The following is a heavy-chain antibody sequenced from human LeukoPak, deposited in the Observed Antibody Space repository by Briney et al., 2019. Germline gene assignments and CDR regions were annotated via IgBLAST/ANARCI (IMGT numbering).Heavy chain of an antibody. V-gene: IGHV1-69*13. CDR3: ARLATGYTGGDFDY. CDR1: GGTFSSYA. D-gene: IGHD5-18*01. CDR2: IIPIFGTA. J-gene: IGHJ4*02. Sequence: SVKVSCKASGGTFSSYAISWVRQAPGQGLEWMGGIIPIFGTANYAQKFQGRVTITADESTSTAYMELSSLRSEDTAVYYCARLATGYTGGDFDYWGQGTLVTVSS.